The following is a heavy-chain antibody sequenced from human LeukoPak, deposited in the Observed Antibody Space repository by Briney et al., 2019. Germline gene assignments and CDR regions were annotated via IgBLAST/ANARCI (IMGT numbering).Heavy chain of an antibody. CDR1: GFTFSSYR. Sequence: PGGSLRLSCAASGFTFSSYRMHWVRQAPGKGLLWVSRINSDGSSASYADSVKGRFTISRDNAKNTLYLQMNSLRAEDTAVYYCARRIAAAAAPYYFDYWGQGTLVTVSS. CDR2: INSDGSSA. J-gene: IGHJ4*02. CDR3: ARRIAAAAAPYYFDY. D-gene: IGHD6-13*01. V-gene: IGHV3-74*01.